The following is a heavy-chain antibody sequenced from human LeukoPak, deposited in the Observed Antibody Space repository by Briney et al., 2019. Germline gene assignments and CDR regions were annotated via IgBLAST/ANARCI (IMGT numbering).Heavy chain of an antibody. J-gene: IGHJ4*02. CDR1: GLTYRNYY. D-gene: IGHD3-10*01. CDR2: NNDDGSYA. Sequence: NPGGSLRLSCAASGLTYRNYYFSWVRQAPGGGLEWISINNDDGSYANYADSVRGRFTISRDNAKNSLFLQMNSLRVEDPAVYYCARTMGRGPGGHFDYWGQGTLVTVSS. V-gene: IGHV3-11*03. CDR3: ARTMGRGPGGHFDY.